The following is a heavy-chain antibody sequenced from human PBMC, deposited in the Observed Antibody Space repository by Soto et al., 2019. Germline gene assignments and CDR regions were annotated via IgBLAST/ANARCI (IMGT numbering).Heavy chain of an antibody. J-gene: IGHJ4*02. CDR3: ARPVEMATISRSYLFY. V-gene: IGHV1-69*01. CDR2: IIPLFGTA. CDR1: GGTFSNYA. D-gene: IGHD5-12*01. Sequence: QVQLVQSGAEVKKPGSSVKVSCKASGGTFSNYAINWVRQAPGQGLEWMGGIIPLFGTANYAQKFQGRVTMTAEESTSTAYLDVSSLRCEDTAVYYCARPVEMATISRSYLFYWGQGTLVTVSS.